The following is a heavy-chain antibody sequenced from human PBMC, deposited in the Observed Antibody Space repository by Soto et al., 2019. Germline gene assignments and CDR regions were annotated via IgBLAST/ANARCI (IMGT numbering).Heavy chain of an antibody. CDR1: GGSFIGYY. CDR3: ARGDDYDFWSGYSNFDY. Sequence: SETLSLTCAVYGGSFIGYYWSWIRQPPGKGLEWIGEINHSGSTNYNPSLKSRVTISVDTSKNQFSLKLSSVTAADTDVYYGARGDDYDFWSGYSNFDYWGQGALVTVSS. V-gene: IGHV4-34*01. CDR2: INHSGST. J-gene: IGHJ4*02. D-gene: IGHD3-3*01.